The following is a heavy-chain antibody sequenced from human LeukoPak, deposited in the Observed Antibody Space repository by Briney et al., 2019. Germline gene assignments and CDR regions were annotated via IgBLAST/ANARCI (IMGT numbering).Heavy chain of an antibody. CDR1: GFPVSSNY. CDR2: IYTGGST. D-gene: IGHD3-3*01. V-gene: IGHV3-66*01. CDR3: AKTIFSITDAFDV. Sequence: GGSLRLSRAASGFPVSSNYMTWVRQAPGKGLEWVSMIYTGGSTYYSDSVKGRFIISRDTSKNTLLLQMNNLRSEDTATYFCAKTIFSITDAFDVWGQGTMVSVSS. J-gene: IGHJ3*01.